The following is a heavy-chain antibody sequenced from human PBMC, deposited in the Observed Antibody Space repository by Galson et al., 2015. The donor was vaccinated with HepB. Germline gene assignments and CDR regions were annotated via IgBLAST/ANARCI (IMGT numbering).Heavy chain of an antibody. V-gene: IGHV3-21*01. CDR2: ISRSGDYI. D-gene: IGHD3-22*01. Sequence: SLRLSCAASGFPFSRYSMNWVRQAPGKGPEWISSISRSGDYIYYADSVKGRFTISRDNARNSLLLRVDSLRADDTAVYYCARENKYESSEHYPFDSCGQGTLVTVPS. CDR3: ARENKYESSEHYPFDS. CDR1: GFPFSRYS. J-gene: IGHJ4*02.